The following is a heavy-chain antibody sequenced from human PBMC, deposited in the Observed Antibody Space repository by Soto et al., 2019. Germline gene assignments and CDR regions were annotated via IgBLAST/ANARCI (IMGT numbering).Heavy chain of an antibody. Sequence: GSLRLSCAASGFTFTSYTKNWVRQAPGKGLEWVSSISSSSDYIYYADSMKGRVTISRDNAKNSLFLDMNSLTGEDTAVYYCARARVYATGPLDFWGQGTLVTVSS. D-gene: IGHD6-13*01. CDR2: ISSSSDYI. V-gene: IGHV3-21*06. CDR1: GFTFTSYT. CDR3: ARARVYATGPLDF. J-gene: IGHJ4*02.